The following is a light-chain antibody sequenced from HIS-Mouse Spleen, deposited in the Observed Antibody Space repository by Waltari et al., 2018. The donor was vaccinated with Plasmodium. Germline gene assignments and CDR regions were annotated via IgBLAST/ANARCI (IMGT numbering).Light chain of an antibody. CDR3: QVWDSSTV. J-gene: IGLJ3*02. V-gene: IGLV3-9*01. CDR1: NIGSKN. Sequence: SYELTQPPSVSVSPGQTARITCGGNNIGSKNVHWYQQKPGQAPVLVIYRDSNLPSGIPERFSGSNSGNTATLTISRAQAGDEADYYCQVWDSSTVFGGGTKLTVL. CDR2: RDS.